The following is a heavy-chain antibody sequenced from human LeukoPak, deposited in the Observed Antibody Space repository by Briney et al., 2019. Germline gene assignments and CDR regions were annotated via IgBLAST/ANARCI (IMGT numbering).Heavy chain of an antibody. CDR3: TTFFHEYSPY. CDR2: IKSNDDGGTP. Sequence: EVSLRLSCAASGFSFRNSWMIWVRKAPGQGLKWVGRIKSNDDGGTPDYAAPARGRFTILRDDSNNTLYLQMNSLKSEDTAVYYRTTFFHEYSPYWGRGALVTVSS. CDR1: GFSFRNSW. J-gene: IGHJ4*02. D-gene: IGHD2/OR15-2a*01. V-gene: IGHV3-15*01.